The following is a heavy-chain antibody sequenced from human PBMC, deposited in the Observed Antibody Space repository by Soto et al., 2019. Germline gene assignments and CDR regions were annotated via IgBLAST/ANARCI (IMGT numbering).Heavy chain of an antibody. CDR3: AKSTGGTANGMDV. D-gene: IGHD2-8*02. V-gene: IGHV3-9*01. CDR2: ISWNSGTI. J-gene: IGHJ6*02. CDR1: GFTFDEYA. Sequence: EVQLVESGGGLVQPGRSLRLSCGASGFTFDEYAMHWVRQAPGKGLEWVSGISWNSGTIGYVVSVKGRFTISRDNAKRSLYLQMSSLRAEDTALYYCAKSTGGTANGMDVWGQGTTVTVSS.